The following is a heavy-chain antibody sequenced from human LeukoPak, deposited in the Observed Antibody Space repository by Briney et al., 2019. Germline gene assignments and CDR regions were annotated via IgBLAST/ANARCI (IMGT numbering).Heavy chain of an antibody. CDR2: IIPIFGTA. V-gene: IGHV1-69*01. D-gene: IGHD3-3*01. J-gene: IGHJ4*02. Sequence: SVKVSCKASGGTFSSYAISWVRQAPGQGLEWMGGIIPIFGTANYAQKFQGRVTITADESTSTAYMELSSLRSEDTAVYYCAREGGAIFGVVIIGFDYWGQGTLVTVSS. CDR3: AREGGAIFGVVIIGFDY. CDR1: GGTFSSYA.